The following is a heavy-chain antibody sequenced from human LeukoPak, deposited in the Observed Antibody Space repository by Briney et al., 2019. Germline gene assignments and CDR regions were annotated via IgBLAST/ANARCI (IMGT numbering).Heavy chain of an antibody. Sequence: SETLSLTCAVYGXSFSGYYWSWIRQPPGKGLEWIVEINHSGSTNYNTSLKSRVTISVDTSKNQFSLMPSSVTAADTAVYYCARNYYDSSGGFDPWGQGTLVTVSS. CDR3: ARNYYDSSGGFDP. V-gene: IGHV4-34*01. J-gene: IGHJ5*02. CDR2: INHSGST. D-gene: IGHD3-22*01. CDR1: GXSFSGYY.